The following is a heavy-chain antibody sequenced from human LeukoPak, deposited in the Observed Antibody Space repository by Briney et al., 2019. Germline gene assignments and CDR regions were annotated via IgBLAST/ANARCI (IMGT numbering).Heavy chain of an antibody. J-gene: IGHJ4*02. Sequence: PSETLSLTCTVSGGSISPYYWNWIRQPPGKGLEWIGYIYYSGSTNYNPSLKSRVTISIDTSKNQFSLKLSSVLAADTAVYYCARGGGYCSSTSCYEGYFDYWGQGTLVTVSS. CDR2: IYYSGST. CDR3: ARGGGYCSSTSCYEGYFDY. CDR1: GGSISPYY. D-gene: IGHD2-2*01. V-gene: IGHV4-59*01.